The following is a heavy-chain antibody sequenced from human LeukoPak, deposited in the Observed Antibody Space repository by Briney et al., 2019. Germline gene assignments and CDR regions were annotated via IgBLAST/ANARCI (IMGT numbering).Heavy chain of an antibody. CDR1: GYTFSCYG. CDR2: LSGSTGRT. Sequence: PGGSLRLSCAASGYTFSCYGMNWVRQAPGKGLERVSGLSGSTGRTHYADSVKGRFTISRDNSRDRLSLQMNSLRGEDTAVYYCARGGMRGKISYTYYYMDVWGKGTMVTVSS. CDR3: ARGGMRGKISYTYYYMDV. J-gene: IGHJ6*03. V-gene: IGHV3-23*01. D-gene: IGHD2-2*02.